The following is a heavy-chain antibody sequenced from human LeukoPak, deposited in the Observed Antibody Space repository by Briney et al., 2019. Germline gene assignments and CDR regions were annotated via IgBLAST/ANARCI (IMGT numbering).Heavy chain of an antibody. CDR2: IRNSDGMT. Sequence: GGSLRLSCAASGFTFSSYAMYWVRQAPGQGLEWVSGIRNSDGMTYYADSVRGRFTISTDNSKNTLYLQMNSLRAEDTALYYCAKGLERESRLDSWGQGTLVTVSS. J-gene: IGHJ4*02. CDR1: GFTFSSYA. D-gene: IGHD1-1*01. CDR3: AKGLERESRLDS. V-gene: IGHV3-23*01.